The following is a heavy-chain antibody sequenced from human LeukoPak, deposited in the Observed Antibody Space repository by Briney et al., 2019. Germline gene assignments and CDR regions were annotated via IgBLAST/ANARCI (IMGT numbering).Heavy chain of an antibody. J-gene: IGHJ4*02. Sequence: PSETLSLTCTVSGASTSSSTYYWGWIRQSPGKGMEWIGSIYYVGNTDYNPSLKSRVTISIDTSKNQFSLTLTSVTAADTAVYYCARLSRGYCRGGGCFLQHWGQGTLVTVSS. CDR1: GASTSSSTYY. V-gene: IGHV4-39*01. CDR3: ARLSRGYCRGGGCFLQH. CDR2: IYYVGNT. D-gene: IGHD2-15*01.